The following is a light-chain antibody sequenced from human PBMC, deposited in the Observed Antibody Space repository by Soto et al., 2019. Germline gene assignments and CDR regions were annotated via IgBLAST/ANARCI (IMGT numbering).Light chain of an antibody. CDR3: QQSYSTPFP. V-gene: IGKV1-39*01. J-gene: IGKJ3*01. Sequence: DIPMTQSPSSLSASVGDSVTITCRASQSISNYLNWYQQKPGKAPKLLVYAASSLQSGVPSRFSGSGSGTDFTLTISSLQPEDFATFYCQQSYSTPFPFGPGTKVDIK. CDR1: QSISNY. CDR2: AAS.